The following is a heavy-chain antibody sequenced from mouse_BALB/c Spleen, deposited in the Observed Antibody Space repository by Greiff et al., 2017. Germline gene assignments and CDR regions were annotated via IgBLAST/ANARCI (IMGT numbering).Heavy chain of an antibody. CDR2: ISSGGGST. J-gene: IGHJ3*01. CDR1: GFAFSSYD. CDR3: ARHDWFAY. V-gene: IGHV5-12-1*01. Sequence: EVQRVESGGGLVKPGGSLKLSCAASGFAFSSYDMSWVRQTPEKRLEWVAYISSGGGSTYYPDTVKGRFTISRDNAKNTLYLQMSSLKSEDTAMYYCARHDWFAYWGQGTLVTVSA.